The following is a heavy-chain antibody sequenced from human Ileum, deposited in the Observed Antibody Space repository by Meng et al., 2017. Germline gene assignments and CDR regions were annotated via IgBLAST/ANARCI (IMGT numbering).Heavy chain of an antibody. CDR2: IYYSGRT. CDR1: GGSISSSSYY. CDR3: ARDTRYCSSTSCYASRFDP. D-gene: IGHD2-2*01. J-gene: IGHJ5*02. Sequence: SETLSLTCTVSGGSISSSSYYWAWIRQPPGKGLEWIGNIYYSGRTYYNPSLKSRVTISLDTSKNQFSLKVKSVTAADTSMYYCARDTRYCSSTSCYASRFDPWGQGTLVTVSS. V-gene: IGHV4-39*07.